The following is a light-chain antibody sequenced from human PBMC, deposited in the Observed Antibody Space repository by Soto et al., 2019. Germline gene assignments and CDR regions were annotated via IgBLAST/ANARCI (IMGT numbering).Light chain of an antibody. V-gene: IGLV1-47*01. J-gene: IGLJ2*01. Sequence: QSVLTQPPSASGTPGQRVTISRSGSSSNIGNNYVYWYQQHPGTAPKLLIYRNSQRPSGVPDRFSGSKSGNTASLTVSGLQAEDEADYYCSSYAGSNKVFGGGTQLTVL. CDR3: SSYAGSNKV. CDR2: RNS. CDR1: SSNIGNNY.